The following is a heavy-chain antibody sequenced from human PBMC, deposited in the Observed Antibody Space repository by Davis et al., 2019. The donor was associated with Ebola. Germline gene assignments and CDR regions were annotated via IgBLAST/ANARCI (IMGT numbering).Heavy chain of an antibody. V-gene: IGHV1-8*01. Sequence: AASVKVSCKASGYTFTNYDVHWVRQGTGQGLEWIGWMNPNSANTGYGQKFQGRVTMTRNTSISTAYMELSSLRSEDTAVYYCAAKASSGWSYGMDVWGQGTTVTVSS. CDR1: GYTFTNYD. D-gene: IGHD6-19*01. CDR3: AAKASSGWSYGMDV. CDR2: MNPNSANT. J-gene: IGHJ6*02.